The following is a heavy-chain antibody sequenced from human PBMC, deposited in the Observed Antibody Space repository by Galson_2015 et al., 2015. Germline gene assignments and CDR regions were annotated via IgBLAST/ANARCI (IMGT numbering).Heavy chain of an antibody. Sequence: SLRLSCAASGFTCSSYAMHWGRQAPGRGLEWAAVISYDGSNKYYADSVKGRFTISRDNSKNTLYLQINSLSAEDTAVYYCAIGVNQVSSFDYWGQGTLVTVSS. J-gene: IGHJ4*02. V-gene: IGHV3-30-3*01. CDR3: AIGVNQVSSFDY. CDR1: GFTCSSYA. D-gene: IGHD1-14*01. CDR2: ISYDGSNK.